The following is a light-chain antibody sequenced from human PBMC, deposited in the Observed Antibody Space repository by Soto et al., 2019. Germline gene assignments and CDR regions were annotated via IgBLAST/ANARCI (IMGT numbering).Light chain of an antibody. CDR3: QQYSSSHPWYT. Sequence: VLTQSPATMSLSPGERVTLSCGASQSISRNFLAWYQQKPGLAPRPLIYNASIRATGIPDRFSGSGSGTDFTLTISGLEPEDFAVYYCQQYSSSHPWYTFGQGTKLDIK. V-gene: IGKV3D-20*01. CDR2: NAS. CDR1: QSISRNF. J-gene: IGKJ2*01.